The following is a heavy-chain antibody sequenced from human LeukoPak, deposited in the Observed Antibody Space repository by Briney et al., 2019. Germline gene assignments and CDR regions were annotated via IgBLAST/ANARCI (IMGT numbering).Heavy chain of an antibody. J-gene: IGHJ4*02. V-gene: IGHV1-69*04. D-gene: IGHD3-22*01. CDR1: GGTFSSYA. CDR3: AREATYYYDSSGYKGKEGFDY. Sequence: SVKVSCKASGGTFSSYAISWVRQAPGQGLEWMGRIIPILGIANYAQKFQGRVTITADKSTSTAYMELSSLRSEDTAVYYCAREATYYYDSSGYKGKEGFDYWGQGTLVTVSS. CDR2: IIPILGIA.